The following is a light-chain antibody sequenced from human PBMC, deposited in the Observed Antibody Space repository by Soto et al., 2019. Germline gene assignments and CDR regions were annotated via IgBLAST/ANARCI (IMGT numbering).Light chain of an antibody. V-gene: IGLV1-47*01. Sequence: QSVLTQPPSVSGTPGQRVPISCSGSSSNVGSNFVYWYQQFPGTAPKLLIYRTDQRPSGVPDRFSASKPGTSASLAISGLRSDDEADYYCAAWDNSLRWVFGGGTKLTVL. CDR3: AAWDNSLRWV. CDR2: RTD. J-gene: IGLJ3*02. CDR1: SSNVGSNF.